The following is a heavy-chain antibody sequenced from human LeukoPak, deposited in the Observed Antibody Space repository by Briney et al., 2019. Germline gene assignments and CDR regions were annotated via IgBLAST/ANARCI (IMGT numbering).Heavy chain of an antibody. J-gene: IGHJ4*02. Sequence: GGSLRLSCAASGFTFSSYAMSWVRQAPGKGLEWVSGISSSGATTYHADAVRGRFIISRDNSKNTRYLQMNSLRDEYTAVYYCARDPEDLGLGVHYFDFWGQGTLVAVSS. D-gene: IGHD1-1*01. V-gene: IGHV3-23*01. CDR1: GFTFSSYA. CDR2: ISSSGATT. CDR3: ARDPEDLGLGVHYFDF.